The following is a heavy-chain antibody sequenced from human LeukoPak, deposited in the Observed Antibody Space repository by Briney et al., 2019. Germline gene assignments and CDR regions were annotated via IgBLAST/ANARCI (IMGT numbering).Heavy chain of an antibody. V-gene: IGHV1-18*01. D-gene: IGHD2-21*02. CDR1: GYTFTSYG. J-gene: IGHJ4*02. CDR2: ISAYNGNT. CDR3: ARAIAYCGGDCYDFDY. Sequence: GASVKVSCKASGYTFTSYGISWVRRAPGQGLEWMGWISAYNGNTNYAQKLQGRVTMTTDTSTSTAYMELRSLRSDDTAVYYCARAIAYCGGDCYDFDYWGQGTLVTVSS.